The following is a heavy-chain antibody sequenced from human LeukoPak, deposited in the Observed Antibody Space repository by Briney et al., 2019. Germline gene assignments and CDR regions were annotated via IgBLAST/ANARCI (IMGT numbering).Heavy chain of an antibody. Sequence: SETLSLTCTVSGGSISSYYWSWIRQPPGKGLEWIGYIYYNGSSNYNPYLKSRVTISVDTSKNQFSLQLSSVTAADTAVYYCARYYYGSGSYYLGYYYYYMDVWGEGTTVTISS. J-gene: IGHJ6*03. D-gene: IGHD3-10*01. V-gene: IGHV4-59*01. CDR1: GGSISSYY. CDR3: ARYYYGSGSYYLGYYYYYMDV. CDR2: IYYNGSS.